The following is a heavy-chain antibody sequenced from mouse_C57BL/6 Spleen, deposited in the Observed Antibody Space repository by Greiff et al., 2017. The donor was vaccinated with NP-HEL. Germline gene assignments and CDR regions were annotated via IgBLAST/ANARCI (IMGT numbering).Heavy chain of an antibody. D-gene: IGHD2-4*01. CDR3: TYYDYDGFAY. Sequence: VQLKESGAELVRPGASVKLSCTASGFNIKDDYMHWVKQRPEQGLEWIGWIDPVNGDTEYASKFQGKATITADKSSNTAYLQLSSLTSEDSAVYYCTYYDYDGFAYWGQGTLVTVSA. CDR1: GFNIKDDY. CDR2: IDPVNGDT. J-gene: IGHJ3*01. V-gene: IGHV14-4*01.